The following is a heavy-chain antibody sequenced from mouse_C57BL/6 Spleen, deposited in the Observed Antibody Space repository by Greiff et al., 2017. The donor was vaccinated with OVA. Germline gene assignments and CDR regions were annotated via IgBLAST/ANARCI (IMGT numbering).Heavy chain of an antibody. CDR1: GFTFSSYA. D-gene: IGHD1-1*01. CDR3: ARDHFTSYYFDY. CDR2: ISDGGSYT. V-gene: IGHV5-4*01. J-gene: IGHJ2*01. Sequence: EVQVVESGGGLVKPGGSLKLSCAASGFTFSSYAMSWVRQTPEKRLEWVATISDGGSYTYYPDNVKGRFTISRDNAKNKLYLQMSHLKSEDTAMYYCARDHFTSYYFDYWGQGTTLTVSS.